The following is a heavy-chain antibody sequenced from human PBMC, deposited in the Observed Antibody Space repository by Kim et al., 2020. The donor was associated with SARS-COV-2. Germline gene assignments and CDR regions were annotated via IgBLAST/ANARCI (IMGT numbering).Heavy chain of an antibody. D-gene: IGHD3-3*01. CDR3: ARGWREEWHPAHY. J-gene: IGHJ4*02. V-gene: IGHV4-34*01. CDR1: GESLSGHH. CDR2: IHADGSA. Sequence: SETLSLTCIINGESLSGHHWTWIRQPPGKGLEWIGEIHADGSAVYTPSLSSRVTISLDTSTKQFSMTLTSVTAADTAVYYCARGWREEWHPAHYWGQGTLVAVSS.